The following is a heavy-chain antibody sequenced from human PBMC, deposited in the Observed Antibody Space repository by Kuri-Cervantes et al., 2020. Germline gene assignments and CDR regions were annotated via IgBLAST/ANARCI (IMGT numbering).Heavy chain of an antibody. J-gene: IGHJ5*02. CDR3: ARDPDIVVVPAAMPVLEYWFDP. D-gene: IGHD2-2*01. CDR1: GGSFRGYY. CDR2: IYYSGST. Sequence: SQTLSLTCAAYGGSFRGYYWSWIRQPPGKGLEWIGSIYYSGSTYYNPSLKSRVTISVDTSKNQFSLKLSSVTAADTAVYYCARDPDIVVVPAAMPVLEYWFDPWGQGTLVTVSS. V-gene: IGHV4-34*01.